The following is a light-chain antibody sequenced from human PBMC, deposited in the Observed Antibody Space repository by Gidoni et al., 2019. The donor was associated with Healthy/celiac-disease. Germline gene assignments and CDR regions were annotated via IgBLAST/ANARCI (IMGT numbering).Light chain of an antibody. CDR3: QQYVTSPWT. V-gene: IGKV3-20*01. CDR1: QSVSSSY. CDR2: GAS. J-gene: IGKJ1*01. Sequence: EIVLTQSPGTLSLSPGERATLSCRASQSVSSSYLAWYQQKPGQDPRLLMYGASTRATGIPDRFSGSGSGTDFTLTISRLEPEDFAVYYCQQYVTSPWTFXXXTRVEIK.